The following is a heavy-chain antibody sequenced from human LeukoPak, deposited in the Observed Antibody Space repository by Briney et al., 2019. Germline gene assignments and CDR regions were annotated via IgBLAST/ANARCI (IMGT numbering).Heavy chain of an antibody. CDR3: ARVRGTMVRGVIWWFDP. CDR1: GYTFAGYY. J-gene: IGHJ5*02. Sequence: GASVKVSCKASGYTFAGYYMHWVRQAPGQGLEWMGWMNPNSGNTGYAQKFQGRVTMTRNTSISTAYMELSSLRSEDTAVYYCARVRGTMVRGVIWWFDPWGQGTLVTVSS. CDR2: MNPNSGNT. V-gene: IGHV1-8*02. D-gene: IGHD3-10*01.